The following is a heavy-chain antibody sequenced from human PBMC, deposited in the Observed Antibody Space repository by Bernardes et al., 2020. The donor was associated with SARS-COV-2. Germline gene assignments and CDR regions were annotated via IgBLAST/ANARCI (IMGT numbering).Heavy chain of an antibody. CDR1: GYTFSDYY. CDR2: ISPKSGAT. CDR3: ARTFYYDRGGDSLFDY. Sequence: AGVKVSCTASGYTFSDYYTHWLRQAPGQGLEWMGWISPKSGATNHAQKFQGRVTMTRDTSISTDYMELSRLRSDDTAVYYCARTFYYDRGGDSLFDYWGQGTPVTVSS. V-gene: IGHV1-2*02. J-gene: IGHJ4*02. D-gene: IGHD2-21*01.